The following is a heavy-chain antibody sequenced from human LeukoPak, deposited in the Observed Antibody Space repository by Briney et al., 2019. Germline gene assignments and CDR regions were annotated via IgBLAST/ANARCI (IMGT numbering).Heavy chain of an antibody. Sequence: GGSLRLSCAASGFTFSTYSMNWVRQAPGKGLEWVSSISSSSSYIYYADSVKGRFTISRDNSKNTLYVQMNSLRAEDTAVYYCAKSESTVITNFGYWGQGILVTVSS. CDR2: ISSSSSYI. J-gene: IGHJ4*02. V-gene: IGHV3-21*04. CDR1: GFTFSTYS. D-gene: IGHD4-17*01. CDR3: AKSESTVITNFGY.